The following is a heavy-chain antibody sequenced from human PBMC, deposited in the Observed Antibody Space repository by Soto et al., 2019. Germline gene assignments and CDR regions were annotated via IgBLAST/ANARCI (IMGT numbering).Heavy chain of an antibody. D-gene: IGHD3-10*01. CDR2: IYWDDDK. J-gene: IGHJ4*02. Sequence: QITLKESGPTLVKPTQTLTLTCTFSGFSLSTSGVGVAWIRQPPGKALEWLALIYWDDDKRYSPSLKSRLTIPKDTSKNQVVLTMTNIDPVDTATYYCAHRRTYGSGSYYFGYWGQGTLVTVSS. CDR1: GFSLSTSGVG. CDR3: AHRRTYGSGSYYFGY. V-gene: IGHV2-5*02.